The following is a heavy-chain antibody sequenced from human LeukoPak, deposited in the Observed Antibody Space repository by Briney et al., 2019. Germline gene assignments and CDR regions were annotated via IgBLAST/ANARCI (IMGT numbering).Heavy chain of an antibody. J-gene: IGHJ4*02. Sequence: SQTLSLTCAISGDSVSSNSAAWNWIRQTPSRGLEWLGRTYYRSKWCNDYAVSVKSRITINPDTSKNQFSLQLNSVTPEDTAVYYCARERVIIAAAGTRDFDYWGQGTLVTVSS. CDR2: TYYRSKWCN. CDR1: GDSVSSNSAA. CDR3: ARERVIIAAAGTRDFDY. V-gene: IGHV6-1*01. D-gene: IGHD6-13*01.